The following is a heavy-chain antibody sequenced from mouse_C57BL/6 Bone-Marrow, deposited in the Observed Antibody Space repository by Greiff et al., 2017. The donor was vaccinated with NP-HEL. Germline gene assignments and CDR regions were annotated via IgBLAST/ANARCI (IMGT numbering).Heavy chain of an antibody. CDR1: GFTFSDYY. CDR2: ISNGGGST. J-gene: IGHJ4*01. Sequence: EVKVVESGGGLVQPGGSLKLSCAASGFTFSDYYMKWVRQTPEKRLEWVAYISNGGGSTYYPDTVKGRSTISRDNAKNTRCLQKSRLKSEDTAMYYCARHALMGYWGQGTSVTVST. CDR3: ARHALMGY. V-gene: IGHV5-12*01.